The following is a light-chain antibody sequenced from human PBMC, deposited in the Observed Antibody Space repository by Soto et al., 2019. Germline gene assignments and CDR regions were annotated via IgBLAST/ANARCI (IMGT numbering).Light chain of an antibody. CDR2: GAS. CDR1: QSVHNF. V-gene: IGKV3-11*01. Sequence: EVVLTQSPATLSLSPWDRAALSCTASQSVHNFLAWYQQKPGQAPRLPIYGASNRAAGIPARFSGSGSGTDFTLTINSLEPEDFAVYYGQQRSNWPPITFGQGTRLEIK. CDR3: QQRSNWPPIT. J-gene: IGKJ5*01.